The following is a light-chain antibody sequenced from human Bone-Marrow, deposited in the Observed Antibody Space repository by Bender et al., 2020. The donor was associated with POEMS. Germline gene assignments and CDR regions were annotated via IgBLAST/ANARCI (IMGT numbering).Light chain of an antibody. J-gene: IGLJ3*02. CDR3: SSFTSSSAHVL. CDR1: SSDVGSYGL. V-gene: IGLV2-14*02. Sequence: HSALTQPASVSGSPGQSITISCTGTSSDVGSYGLVSWYQQHPGKAPKLMIYDVTNRPSGVSNRFSGSKSGNTASLTISGLQAEDEAEYWCSSFTSSSAHVLFGGGTKLTVL. CDR2: DVT.